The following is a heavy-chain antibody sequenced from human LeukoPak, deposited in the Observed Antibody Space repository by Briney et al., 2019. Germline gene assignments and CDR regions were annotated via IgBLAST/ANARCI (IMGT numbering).Heavy chain of an antibody. CDR2: IIPILGIA. D-gene: IGHD3-22*01. Sequence: SVKVSCKASGGTFSSYAISRVRQAPGQGLEWMGRIIPILGIANYAQKFQGRVTITADKSTSTAYMELSSLRSEDTAVYYCARDSYYDSSGPDYYYYGMDVWGQGTTVTVSS. J-gene: IGHJ6*02. CDR1: GGTFSSYA. V-gene: IGHV1-69*04. CDR3: ARDSYYDSSGPDYYYYGMDV.